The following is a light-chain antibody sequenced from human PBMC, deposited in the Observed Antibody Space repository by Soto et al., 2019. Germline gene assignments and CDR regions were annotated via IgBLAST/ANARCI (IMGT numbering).Light chain of an antibody. V-gene: IGLV1-47*01. CDR2: RNI. J-gene: IGLJ3*02. CDR1: SSNIGGNY. CDR3: AAWDASRSGPV. Sequence: QSVLTQPPSASGTPGQRVTISCSGSSSNIGGNYVYWYQQLPGTAPKLLIYRNIQRPSGVPYRFSCSKTCTSASLAISGLRSEEEADYYCAAWDASRSGPVFGRGTKLTVL.